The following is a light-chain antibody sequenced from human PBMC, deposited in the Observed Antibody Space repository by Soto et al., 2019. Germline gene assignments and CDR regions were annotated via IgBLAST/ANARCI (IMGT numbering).Light chain of an antibody. Sequence: EIVLTQSPATLSLYPGETATLSCRASQSVRTNLGWYQQRPGQTPRLLIYGASARVTGVPARFSGSGSGTEVTLTISSLQSEDFAVYYCQQYNDWPPMYTFGQGTKLEI. J-gene: IGKJ2*01. CDR2: GAS. CDR3: QQYNDWPPMYT. V-gene: IGKV3-15*01. CDR1: QSVRTN.